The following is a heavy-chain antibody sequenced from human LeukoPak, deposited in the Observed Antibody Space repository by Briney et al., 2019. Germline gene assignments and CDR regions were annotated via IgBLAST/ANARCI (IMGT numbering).Heavy chain of an antibody. J-gene: IGHJ4*02. Sequence: ASVKVSCKASGYTFTGYYMHWVRQATGQGLEWMGWMNPNSGNTGYAQKFQGRVTITRNTSISTAYMELSSLRSEDTAVYYCARGIIGVHDYWGQGTLVTVSS. CDR1: GYTFTGYY. CDR3: ARGIIGVHDY. V-gene: IGHV1-8*03. D-gene: IGHD3-10*01. CDR2: MNPNSGNT.